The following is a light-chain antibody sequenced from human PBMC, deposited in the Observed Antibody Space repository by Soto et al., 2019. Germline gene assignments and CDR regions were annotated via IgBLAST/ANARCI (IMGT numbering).Light chain of an antibody. Sequence: QSVLTQPRSVPGSPGQSVTISCTGTSSDVGSYNYVSWYQQHPGKAPKLMIYDVTQRPSGVSDRFSGSKSGNTASLTISGLQADDEADYYCCSYAGAYIYVFGSGTKVTVL. CDR2: DVT. V-gene: IGLV2-11*01. CDR3: CSYAGAYIYV. J-gene: IGLJ1*01. CDR1: SSDVGSYNY.